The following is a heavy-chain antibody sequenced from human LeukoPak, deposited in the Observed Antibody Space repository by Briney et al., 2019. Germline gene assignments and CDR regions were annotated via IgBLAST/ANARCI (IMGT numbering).Heavy chain of an antibody. Sequence: SVRASCEASGGTFRTYGVSWVRQAPGQGLEWMGGIIPIFGGTSYAQKFQDRVTITADESTTVAYMDLSSLRFEDTAVYYCARVITIGQPPYYYYMDVWGKGTTVTVSS. CDR2: IIPIFGGT. CDR3: ARVITIGQPPYYYYMDV. D-gene: IGHD3-10*01. V-gene: IGHV1-69*01. CDR1: GGTFRTYG. J-gene: IGHJ6*03.